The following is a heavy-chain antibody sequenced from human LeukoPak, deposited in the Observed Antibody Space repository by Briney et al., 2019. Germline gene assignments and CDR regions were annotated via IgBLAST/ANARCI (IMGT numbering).Heavy chain of an antibody. CDR3: ATGIAAAGRHYYYYYGMDV. CDR2: IIPIFGTA. V-gene: IGHV1-69*13. CDR1: GGTFSSYA. D-gene: IGHD6-13*01. Sequence: GASVKVSCKASGGTFSSYAISWVRQAPGQGLEWMGGIIPIFGTANYAQKFQGRVTITADESTSTAYMELSRLRSDDTAVYYCATGIAAAGRHYYYYYGMDVWGQGTTVTVSS. J-gene: IGHJ6*02.